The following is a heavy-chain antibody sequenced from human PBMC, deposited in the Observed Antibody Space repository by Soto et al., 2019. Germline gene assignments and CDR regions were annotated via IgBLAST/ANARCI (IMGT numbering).Heavy chain of an antibody. D-gene: IGHD2-21*01. CDR1: GFTFNTYS. CDR2: ISSTSSPI. Sequence: EVQLVESGGGLEQPGGSLRLSCAASGFTFNTYSMNWVRQAPGKGLEWVSYISSTSSPIYYADSVKGRFTISRDNAKNSLYLQMNSLRAEDTAVYYCARDRGIPYSPSFDYWGQGTLVTVYS. J-gene: IGHJ4*02. V-gene: IGHV3-48*01. CDR3: ARDRGIPYSPSFDY.